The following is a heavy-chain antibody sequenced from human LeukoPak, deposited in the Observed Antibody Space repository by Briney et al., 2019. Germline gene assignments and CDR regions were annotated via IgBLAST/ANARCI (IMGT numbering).Heavy chain of an antibody. CDR3: TSAIQGIADY. V-gene: IGHV3-74*01. J-gene: IGHJ4*02. CDR2: INSDGNIT. D-gene: IGHD6-13*01. CDR1: DFAFRNYW. Sequence: GGSLRLSCAASDFAFRNYWMHWVRQPPGKGLVWVSRINSDGNITTYADSVKGRFTISRDNAKNTLFLQMNSLRVEDTAVYYCTSAIQGIADYWGQGTLVTVSS.